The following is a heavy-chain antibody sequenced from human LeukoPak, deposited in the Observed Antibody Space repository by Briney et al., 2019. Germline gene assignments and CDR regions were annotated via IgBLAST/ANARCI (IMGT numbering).Heavy chain of an antibody. V-gene: IGHV3-9*03. CDR2: ISWNSGSI. CDR3: ANDVSPYYQLRYFDY. CDR1: GFTFDDYA. J-gene: IGHJ4*02. D-gene: IGHD3-10*01. Sequence: PGGSLRLSCAASGFTFDDYAMHWVRQAPGKGLEWVSGISWNSGSIGYADSVKGRFTISRDNTKNSLYLQMNSLRAEDMALYYCANDVSPYYQLRYFDYWGQGTLVTVSS.